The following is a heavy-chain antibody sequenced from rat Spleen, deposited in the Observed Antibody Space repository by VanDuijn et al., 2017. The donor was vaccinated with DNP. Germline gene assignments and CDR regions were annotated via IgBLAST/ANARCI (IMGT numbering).Heavy chain of an antibody. CDR1: GFTFSNYW. Sequence: EVQLVESGGDLVQPGRSLKLSCVASGFTFSNYWMYWIRQAPTKGLELVAYISYFGDNTYSGDSVKGRFTISRDNAKSTLYLQMNSLRSEDMATYYCARHGRRVFDYWGQGVMVTVSS. V-gene: IGHV5-22*01. CDR3: ARHGRRVFDY. J-gene: IGHJ2*01. CDR2: ISYFGDNT. D-gene: IGHD1-11*01.